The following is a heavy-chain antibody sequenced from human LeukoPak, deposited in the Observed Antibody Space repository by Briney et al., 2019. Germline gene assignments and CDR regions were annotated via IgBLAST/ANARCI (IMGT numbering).Heavy chain of an antibody. CDR1: GGSFSGYY. CDR3: ARDRDGGYDYYDSSALGGDAFDI. D-gene: IGHD3-22*01. CDR2: IYYSGST. Sequence: SETLSLTCAVYGGSFSGYYWSWIRQPPGKGLEWIGYIYYSGSTNYNPSLKSRVTISVDTSKNQFSLKLSSVTAADTAVYYCARDRDGGYDYYDSSALGGDAFDIWGQGTMVTVSS. V-gene: IGHV4-59*01. J-gene: IGHJ3*02.